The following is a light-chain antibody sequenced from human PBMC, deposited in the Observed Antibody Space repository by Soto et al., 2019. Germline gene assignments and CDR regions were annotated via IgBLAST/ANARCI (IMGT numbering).Light chain of an antibody. CDR3: NSYAGSLSAVV. Sequence: QSVLTQPASVSGSPGQWVTISCTGTSTDVGGYNDVHWYQQHPGKAPKLMIYVISNRPSGVPNRFSGSKSGTTASLTITGLQAEDEADYYCNSYAGSLSAVVFGGGTKLTVL. CDR2: VIS. V-gene: IGLV2-14*01. J-gene: IGLJ2*01. CDR1: STDVGGYND.